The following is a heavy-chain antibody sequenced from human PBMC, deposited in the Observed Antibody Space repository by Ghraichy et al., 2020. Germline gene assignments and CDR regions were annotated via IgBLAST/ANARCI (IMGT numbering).Heavy chain of an antibody. J-gene: IGHJ2*01. Sequence: GGSLRLSCAASGFTFSSYGMHWVRQAPGKGLEWVAVIWYDGSNKYYADSVKGRFTISRDNSKNTLYLQMNSLRAEDTAVYYCARQATKIDWYFDLWGRGTLVTVSS. V-gene: IGHV3-33*01. D-gene: IGHD5-12*01. CDR1: GFTFSSYG. CDR2: IWYDGSNK. CDR3: ARQATKIDWYFDL.